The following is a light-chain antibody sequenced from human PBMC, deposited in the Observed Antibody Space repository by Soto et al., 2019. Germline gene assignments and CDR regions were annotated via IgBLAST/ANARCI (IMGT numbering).Light chain of an antibody. Sequence: DIQMTQSPSSLSASVGDRVTITCRASQGVSTYLLWYQQTQGKAPKLLIYAASSLRSGVPTRFSGSGSGTNFTLTISSLQPEDFATYYCQQYNHYSGLTFGGGTKVEIK. CDR1: QGVSTY. J-gene: IGKJ4*01. CDR2: AAS. V-gene: IGKV1-39*01. CDR3: QQYNHYSGLT.